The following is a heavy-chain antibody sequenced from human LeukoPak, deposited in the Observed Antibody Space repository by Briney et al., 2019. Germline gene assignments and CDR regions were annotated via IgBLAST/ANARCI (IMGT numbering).Heavy chain of an antibody. D-gene: IGHD2-15*01. CDR2: INHSGSS. CDR3: ARGSSFDGYCSAGACDAGYYDS. CDR1: GETFSAYF. V-gene: IGHV4-34*01. Sequence: SETLSLTCAVYGETFSAYFWNWIRQAPGKALEYIGEINHSGSSHYNPSHKTRGTLSVDTSKNQFSLKLTSVTAADTAVYFCARGSSFDGYCSAGACDAGYYDSWGQGTPVTVSS. J-gene: IGHJ4*02.